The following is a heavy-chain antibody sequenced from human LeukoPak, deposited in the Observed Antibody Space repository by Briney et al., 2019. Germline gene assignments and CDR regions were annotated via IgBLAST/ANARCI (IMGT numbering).Heavy chain of an antibody. CDR3: ARTSSSGLVGGYYFDY. Sequence: SGTLSLTCAVSGGSISSSNWWSWVRQPPGKGLEWIGEIYHSGSTKYISSLKSRVTISVDKSKNQFSLKLSSVTAADTAVYYCARTSSSGLVGGYYFDYWGQGTLVTVSS. D-gene: IGHD6-19*01. J-gene: IGHJ4*02. CDR2: IYHSGST. V-gene: IGHV4-4*02. CDR1: GGSISSSNW.